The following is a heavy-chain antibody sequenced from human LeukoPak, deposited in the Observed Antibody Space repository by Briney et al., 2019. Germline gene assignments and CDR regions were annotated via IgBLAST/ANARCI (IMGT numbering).Heavy chain of an antibody. V-gene: IGHV3-33*01. CDR1: GFTFSSYG. CDR2: IWYDGSNK. Sequence: GGSLRLSCAASGFTFSSYGMHWVRQAPGKGLEWVAVIWYDGSNKYYADSVKGRFTISRDNAKNSLYLQMNSLRAEDTAVYYCARDRYVGATTAGDSDSWGQGTLVTVSS. D-gene: IGHD1-26*01. J-gene: IGHJ4*02. CDR3: ARDRYVGATTAGDSDS.